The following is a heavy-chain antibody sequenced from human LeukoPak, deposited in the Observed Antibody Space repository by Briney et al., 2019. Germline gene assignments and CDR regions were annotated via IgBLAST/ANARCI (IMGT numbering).Heavy chain of an antibody. V-gene: IGHV3-66*01. CDR1: GFTVSSNY. Sequence: GGSLRLSCAASGFTVSSNYMNWVRQAPGKGLEWVSVIYDGGSTDYADSVKGRFTISRDNSKNMLYLQMNGLRAEDTAVYYCARGYSYGYIRYWGQGTLVTVSP. D-gene: IGHD5-18*01. CDR2: IYDGGST. J-gene: IGHJ4*02. CDR3: ARGYSYGYIRY.